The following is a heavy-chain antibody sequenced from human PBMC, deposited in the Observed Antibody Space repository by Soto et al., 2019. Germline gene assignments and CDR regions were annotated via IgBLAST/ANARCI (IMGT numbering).Heavy chain of an antibody. Sequence: QVQLVQSGAEVQKPGSSVKVSCKASGGTFSSYTISWVRQAPGQGLEWMGRIIPILGIANYAQKFQGRVTITADKSTSTAYMELSSLRSEDTAVYYCERAPYDRTTPAYVVDDWGQGTLVTVSS. V-gene: IGHV1-69*02. J-gene: IGHJ4*02. CDR3: ERAPYDRTTPAYVVDD. CDR1: GGTFSSYT. D-gene: IGHD3-9*01. CDR2: IIPILGIA.